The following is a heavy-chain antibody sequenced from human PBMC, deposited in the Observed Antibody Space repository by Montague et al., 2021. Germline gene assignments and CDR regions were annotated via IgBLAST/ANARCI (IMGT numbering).Heavy chain of an antibody. V-gene: IGHV3-48*02. CDR2: ITSSSSTK. D-gene: IGHD5-18*01. CDR3: ARGRGYSQGY. Sequence: SLRLSCAASGFTFSSFGMNWVRQAPVKGLEWVSYITSSSSTKDYADSVKGRFTIPRDNAKNSLYLQMNSLRDEDTAVYYCARGRGYSQGYWGQGTLVTVSS. CDR1: GFTFSSFG. J-gene: IGHJ4*02.